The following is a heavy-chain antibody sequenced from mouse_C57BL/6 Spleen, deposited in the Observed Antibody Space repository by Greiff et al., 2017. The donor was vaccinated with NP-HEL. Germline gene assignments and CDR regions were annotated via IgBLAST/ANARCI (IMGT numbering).Heavy chain of an antibody. D-gene: IGHD2-3*01. CDR2: INPYNGGT. Sequence: EVQLQQSGPVLVKPGASVKMSCKASGYTFTDYYMNWVKQSHGKSLEWIGVINPYNGGTSYNQKFKGKATLTVDKSSSPAYMELNSLTSEDSAVDYCAIKVYDGYYRYAMDYWGQGTSVTVSS. CDR1: GYTFTDYY. J-gene: IGHJ4*01. V-gene: IGHV1-19*01. CDR3: AIKVYDGYYRYAMDY.